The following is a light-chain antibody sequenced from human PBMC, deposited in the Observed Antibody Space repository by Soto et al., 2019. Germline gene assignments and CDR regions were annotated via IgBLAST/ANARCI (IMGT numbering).Light chain of an antibody. Sequence: DSQMTQSPFTLCAYAVERVSTTCPASQSISSWLAWYQKKTGKAPKLMIYDDSSLESVVTSRVIVSGSRTEVNRTISSLKHDDVSTDDGQQYNSYPWTCCQGTKVDIK. V-gene: IGKV1-5*01. CDR1: QSISSW. J-gene: IGKJ1*01. CDR3: QQYNSYPWT. CDR2: DDS.